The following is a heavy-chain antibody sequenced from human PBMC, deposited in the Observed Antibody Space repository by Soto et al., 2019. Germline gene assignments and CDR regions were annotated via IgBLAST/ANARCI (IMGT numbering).Heavy chain of an antibody. CDR3: VRHAGEVRGQYYYYYGMDV. Sequence: SETLLLSCSVSGGSIIDSIDYRGWIRQTPVKVLEWSGSIYYSGSTYHNPSLKSRVTISVETSKNQFSLKLSSVTAADTAVYYCVRHAGEVRGQYYYYYGMDVWGQGTTVTVSS. CDR2: IYYSGST. J-gene: IGHJ6*02. CDR1: GGSIIDSIDY. V-gene: IGHV4-39*01. D-gene: IGHD3-10*01.